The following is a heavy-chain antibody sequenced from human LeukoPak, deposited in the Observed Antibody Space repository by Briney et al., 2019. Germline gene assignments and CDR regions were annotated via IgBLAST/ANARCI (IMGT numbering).Heavy chain of an antibody. J-gene: IGHJ4*02. V-gene: IGHV3-11*04. CDR2: MDRSGGTI. CDR1: GFTFSDYY. CDR3: TREDYHYASGH. Sequence: PGGSLRLSCAASGFTFSDYYMSWIRQAPETGLEWVSYMDRSGGTIYHADSVKGRFTISRDNAKKALYLQMNSLRAEDTAVYYCTREDYHYASGHWAQGTLVTVSS. D-gene: IGHD3-10*01.